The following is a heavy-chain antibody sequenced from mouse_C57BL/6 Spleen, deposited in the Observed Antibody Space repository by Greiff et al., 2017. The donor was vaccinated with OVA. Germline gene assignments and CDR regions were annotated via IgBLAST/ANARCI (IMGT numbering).Heavy chain of an antibody. V-gene: IGHV1-61*01. CDR2: IHPSDSET. D-gene: IGHD2-3*01. J-gene: IGHJ2*01. CDR1: GYTFTSYW. CDR3: ARDDGNYDY. Sequence: VQLQQPGAELVRPGSSVKLSCKASGYTFTSYWMDWVKQRPGQGLEWIGNIHPSDSETHYNQKFKDKATLTVDKSSSTAYMQLSSLTSEDSAVYYCARDDGNYDYWGQGTTLTVSS.